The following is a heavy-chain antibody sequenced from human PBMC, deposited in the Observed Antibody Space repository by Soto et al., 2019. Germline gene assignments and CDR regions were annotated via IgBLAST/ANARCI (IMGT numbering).Heavy chain of an antibody. CDR1: GGYMNHYY. V-gene: IGHV4-59*08. CDR2: IYYSGTT. Sequence: PSETLSLTCTVSGGYMNHYYCTWIRQPPGKGLEWMGYIYYSGTTTNYNPSLKSRVTLSVDTSKNQFSLKLSSVTAADTAVYYCARLGGSYAVPHFDYWGQGTLVTVSS. J-gene: IGHJ4*02. CDR3: ARLGGSYAVPHFDY. D-gene: IGHD1-26*01.